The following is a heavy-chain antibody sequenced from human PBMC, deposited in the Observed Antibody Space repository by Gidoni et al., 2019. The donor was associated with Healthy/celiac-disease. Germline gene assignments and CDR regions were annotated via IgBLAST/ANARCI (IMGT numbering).Heavy chain of an antibody. D-gene: IGHD3-3*01. Sequence: EVQLVESGGGLVKPGGSLRLSCAASGFTFSNAWMSWVRQAPGKGLEWVGRIKSKTDGGTTDYAAPVKGRFTISSDDSKNTLYLQMNSLKTEDTAVYYCTTSYDFWSGYRDYWGQGTLVTVSS. CDR2: IKSKTDGGTT. V-gene: IGHV3-15*01. CDR3: TTSYDFWSGYRDY. CDR1: GFTFSNAW. J-gene: IGHJ4*02.